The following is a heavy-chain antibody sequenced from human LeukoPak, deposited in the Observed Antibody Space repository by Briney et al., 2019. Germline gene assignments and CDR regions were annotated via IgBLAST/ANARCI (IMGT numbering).Heavy chain of an antibody. V-gene: IGHV3-23*01. CDR2: ISGSGGST. D-gene: IGHD4-17*01. CDR1: RFTFSSYA. J-gene: IGHJ4*02. Sequence: PGGSLRLSCPASRFTFSSYAMSWVRQAPGKGMEWVSAISGSGGSTYYADSVKGRFTISRDNSKNTLYLQMNSLRAEDTAVYYCAKDYGPFDYWGQGTPVTVSS. CDR3: AKDYGPFDY.